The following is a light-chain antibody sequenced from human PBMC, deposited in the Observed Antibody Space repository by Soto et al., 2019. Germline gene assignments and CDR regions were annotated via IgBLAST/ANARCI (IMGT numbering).Light chain of an antibody. CDR1: QSINSE. CDR3: QQGHNWPLT. J-gene: IGKJ2*01. V-gene: IGKV3-15*01. CDR2: GAS. Sequence: EIVMTQSPATLSLSPGERAALSCRASQSINSELSCYQQKPGQPPRLLIYGASTRAAGVPARFTGSESGSEFTLTISGLQSEDVAVYYCQQGHNWPLTFGQGTRLEI.